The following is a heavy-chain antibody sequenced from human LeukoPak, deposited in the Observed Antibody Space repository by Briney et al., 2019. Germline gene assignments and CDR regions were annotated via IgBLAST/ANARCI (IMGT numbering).Heavy chain of an antibody. V-gene: IGHV3-23*03. CDR3: AKDDYYDSSGSFDY. CDR1: GFNFSSYS. J-gene: IGHJ4*02. CDR2: IYSGGST. Sequence: GGSLRLSCAASGFNFSSYSMNWVRQAPGKGLEWVSVIYSGGSTYYADSVKGRFTISRDNSKNTLYLQMNSLRAEDTAVYYCAKDDYYDSSGSFDYWGQGTLVTVSS. D-gene: IGHD3-22*01.